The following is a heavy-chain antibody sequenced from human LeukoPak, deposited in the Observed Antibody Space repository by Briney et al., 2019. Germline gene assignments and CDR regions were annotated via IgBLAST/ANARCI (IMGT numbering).Heavy chain of an antibody. CDR1: GYTFTGYY. D-gene: IGHD3-10*01. Sequence: ASVTVSCKPSGYTFTGYYIHWVRQAPGQGLEWMGWISAYNGNIRYAQNLQGRVTMTTDTSTSTAYMELRSLRSDDTAVYYCGRSFGNYYGSGTPPLYFDYWGQGTL. V-gene: IGHV1-18*04. J-gene: IGHJ4*02. CDR2: ISAYNGNI. CDR3: GRSFGNYYGSGTPPLYFDY.